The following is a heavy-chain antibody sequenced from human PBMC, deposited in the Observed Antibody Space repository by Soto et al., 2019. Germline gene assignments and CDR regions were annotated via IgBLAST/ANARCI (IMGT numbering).Heavy chain of an antibody. J-gene: IGHJ5*02. CDR3: ATQEVGGSYVYTFDP. V-gene: IGHV4-39*01. D-gene: IGHD1-26*01. Sequence: SETLSLTCTVSGGSISSGSHYWGWIRPPPGKGLEWMGSIHDSGSTYYNPSLRSRVTISVDTSKNQFSLKLSSVTAADTAVYYCATQEVGGSYVYTFDPWGQGTLVTVSS. CDR2: IHDSGST. CDR1: GGSISSGSHY.